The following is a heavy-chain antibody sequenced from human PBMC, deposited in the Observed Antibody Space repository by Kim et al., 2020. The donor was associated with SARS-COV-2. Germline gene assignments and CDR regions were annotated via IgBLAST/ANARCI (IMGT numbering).Heavy chain of an antibody. CDR1: GFTFSDYY. D-gene: IGHD6-13*01. CDR3: ARDHPDDIAAAGLHLDY. J-gene: IGHJ4*02. V-gene: IGHV3-11*05. CDR2: ISSSSSYT. Sequence: GGSLRLSCAASGFTFSDYYMSWIRQAPGKGLEWVSYISSSSSYTNYADSVKGRFTISRDNAKNSLYLQMNSLRAEDTAVYYCARDHPDDIAAAGLHLDYWGQGTLVTVSS.